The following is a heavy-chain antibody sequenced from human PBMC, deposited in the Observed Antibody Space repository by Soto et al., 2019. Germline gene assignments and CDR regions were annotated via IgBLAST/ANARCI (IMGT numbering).Heavy chain of an antibody. D-gene: IGHD2-15*01. CDR1: GYSFTSYW. CDR2: IYPGDSET. CDR3: ARDYCSGGSCLYY. V-gene: IGHV5-51*01. J-gene: IGHJ4*02. Sequence: GESLKISCKGSGYSFTSYWIGWVRQMPGKGLEWMGIIYPGDSETRYSPSFQGQVTISADKSISKAYLQWSSLKASDTAMYYCARDYCSGGSCLYYWGQGTLVTVPQ.